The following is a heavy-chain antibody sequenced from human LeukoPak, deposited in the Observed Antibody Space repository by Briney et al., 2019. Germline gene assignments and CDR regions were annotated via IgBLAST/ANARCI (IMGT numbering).Heavy chain of an antibody. Sequence: GGSLRLSCTASGFTFGDYAMSWVRQAPGKGLEWVGFIRSKAHGGTTEYAASVKGRFTISRDDSKSIAYLQMNSLKTEDTAVYYCTRDANIMITFGGVIANDYWGQGTLVTVSS. CDR1: GFTFGDYA. J-gene: IGHJ4*02. D-gene: IGHD3-16*02. CDR2: IRSKAHGGTT. V-gene: IGHV3-49*04. CDR3: TRDANIMITFGGVIANDY.